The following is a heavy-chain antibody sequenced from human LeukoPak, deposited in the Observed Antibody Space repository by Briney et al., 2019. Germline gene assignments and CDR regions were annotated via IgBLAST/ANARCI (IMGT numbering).Heavy chain of an antibody. CDR2: INAGNGHA. D-gene: IGHD6-13*01. J-gene: IGHJ5*02. CDR3: VRGQAVGGTIWLDP. V-gene: IGHV1-3*01. CDR1: GYTFTRYA. Sequence: GASVKVSCKASGYTFTRYATHWVRQAPGQRLEWMAWINAGNGHAEYSQKFQGRVTITRDTSATTTYMELRSLRSEDMAVYYCVRGQAVGGTIWLDPWGQGTLVTVSS.